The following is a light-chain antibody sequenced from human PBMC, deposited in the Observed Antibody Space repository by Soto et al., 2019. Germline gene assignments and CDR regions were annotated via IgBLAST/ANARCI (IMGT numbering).Light chain of an antibody. J-gene: IGLJ1*01. Sequence: QSALTQPASVSGSPGQSITISCAGTSSDVGNNNYVSWYQQHPGKAPKLMIYEVSYRPSGVSNRFSGSKSVNTASLTISGLQDEDEAAYYCSSYTSRRRPCVFGTGTKVTVL. CDR3: SSYTSRRRPCV. V-gene: IGLV2-14*01. CDR2: EVS. CDR1: SSDVGNNNY.